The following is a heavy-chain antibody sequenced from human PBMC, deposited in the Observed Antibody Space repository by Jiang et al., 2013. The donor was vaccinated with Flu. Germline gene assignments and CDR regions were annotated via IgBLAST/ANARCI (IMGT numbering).Heavy chain of an antibody. V-gene: IGHV4-34*01. CDR2: INHSGST. J-gene: IGHJ4*02. D-gene: IGHD3-10*01. Sequence: VLLKPSETLSLTCAAYGGSFSGYYWSWIRQPPGKGLEWIGEINHSGSTNYNPSLKSRVTISVDTSKNQFSLKLSSVTAADTAVYYCARAKYTYYYGSGSYKWFDYWGQGTLVTVSS. CDR3: ARAKYTYYYGSGSYKWFDY. CDR1: GGSFSGYY.